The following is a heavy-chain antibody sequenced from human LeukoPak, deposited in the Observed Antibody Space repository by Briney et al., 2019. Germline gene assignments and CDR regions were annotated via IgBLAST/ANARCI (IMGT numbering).Heavy chain of an antibody. D-gene: IGHD3-10*01. CDR1: GFTFSSYW. V-gene: IGHV3-74*01. CDR3: ARGPDGSGNYYNY. CDR2: INGDGSST. Sequence: GGSLSLSCAASGFTFSSYWMHWVRHAPGRGLVWVSRINGDGSSTTYADSVKGRFTISRDNAKNTLYLQMNSLRAEDTAVFYCARGPDGSGNYYNYWGQGTLVTVSS. J-gene: IGHJ4*02.